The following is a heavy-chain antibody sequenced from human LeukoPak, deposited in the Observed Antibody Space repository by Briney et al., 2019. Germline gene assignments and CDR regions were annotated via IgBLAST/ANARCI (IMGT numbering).Heavy chain of an antibody. CDR2: IKQDGSEK. CDR1: GFTFSSYW. J-gene: IGHJ4*02. CDR3: ALNPDYYGSGSFDY. D-gene: IGHD3-10*01. V-gene: IGHV3-7*01. Sequence: GGSLRLSCAASGFTFSSYWMSWVRQAPGKGLEGGANIKQDGSEKYYVDSVKGRFTISRDNAKNSLYPQMNSLRAEDTAVYYCALNPDYYGSGSFDYWGQGTLVTVSS.